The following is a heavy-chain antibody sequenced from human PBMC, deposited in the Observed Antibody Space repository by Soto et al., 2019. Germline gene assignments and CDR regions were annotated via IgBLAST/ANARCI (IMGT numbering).Heavy chain of an antibody. Sequence: EVQLVESGGGLVQPGGSLRLSCAASGFTFSSYSMNWVRQAPGKGLEWVSYISSSSSTIYYADSVKGRFTISRDNAKNSLYLQMNSLRAEDTAVYYCARAKASDRPKKYYYYYYMDVWGKGTTVTVSS. V-gene: IGHV3-48*01. J-gene: IGHJ6*03. CDR3: ARAKASDRPKKYYYYYYMDV. CDR1: GFTFSSYS. CDR2: ISSSSSTI.